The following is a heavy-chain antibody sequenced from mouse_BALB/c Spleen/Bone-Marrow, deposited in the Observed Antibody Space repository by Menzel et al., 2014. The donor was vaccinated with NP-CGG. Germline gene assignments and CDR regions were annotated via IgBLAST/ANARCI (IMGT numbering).Heavy chain of an antibody. CDR2: INPDSSTI. CDR3: ARRNRYDEGLAY. Sequence: VQLQQPGGGLVQPGGSLKLSCAASGFDFSRYWMNWVRQAPGKGLEWIGEINPDSSTINYTPSLKDKFIISRDNAKNTLYLRMSKVRSEDTALYYCARRNRYDEGLAYWGQGTLVTVSA. V-gene: IGHV4-1*02. CDR1: GFDFSRYW. J-gene: IGHJ3*01. D-gene: IGHD2-14*01.